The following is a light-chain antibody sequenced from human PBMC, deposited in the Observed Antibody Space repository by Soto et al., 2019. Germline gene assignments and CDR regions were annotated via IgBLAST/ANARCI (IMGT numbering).Light chain of an antibody. J-gene: IGKJ5*01. CDR2: GAS. V-gene: IGKV3-15*01. CDR1: QSVGSN. Sequence: VMTLSPAALSASPGESATLSCRASQSVGSNLGWYQQKPGQAPRLLIYGASTRAPGIPARFCGSGSGTEFTLISTILQSEDFAVYYCQHCNQWSSLGQGTRLEIK. CDR3: QHCNQWSS.